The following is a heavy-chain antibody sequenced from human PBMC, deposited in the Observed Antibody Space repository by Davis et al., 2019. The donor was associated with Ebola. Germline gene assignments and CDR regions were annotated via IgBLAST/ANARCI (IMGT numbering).Heavy chain of an antibody. CDR2: INHRGST. Sequence: MPSETLSLTCAVSGGSFSDYYWTWIRQPPGKGKGLEWIGEINHRGSTNYNPSLKSRVTISVDTSKNQFSLKLTSVTAADTAVYSCAGIAATGSYWGQGALVTVSS. CDR3: AGIAATGSY. J-gene: IGHJ4*02. CDR1: GGSFSDYY. V-gene: IGHV4-34*01. D-gene: IGHD6-13*01.